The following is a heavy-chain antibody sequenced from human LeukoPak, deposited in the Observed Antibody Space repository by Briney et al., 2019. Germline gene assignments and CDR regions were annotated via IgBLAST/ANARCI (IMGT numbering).Heavy chain of an antibody. CDR3: ARSQWLVALDY. CDR2: INHSGSP. D-gene: IGHD6-19*01. J-gene: IGHJ4*02. CDR1: GGSFSGYY. Sequence: SETLSLTCAVYGGSFSGYYWGWIRQPPGKGLEWIGEINHSGSPNYKPSLKSRVTISVGTSKNQFSLMLSSVTAADTAVYYCARSQWLVALDYWGQGTLVTVSS. V-gene: IGHV4-34*01.